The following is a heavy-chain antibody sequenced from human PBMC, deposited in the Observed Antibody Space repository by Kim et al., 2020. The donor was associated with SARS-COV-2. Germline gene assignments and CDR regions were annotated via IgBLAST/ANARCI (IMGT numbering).Heavy chain of an antibody. CDR1: GFTVSSNY. CDR3: ARSQPSYGDYGSV. CDR2: IYSGGST. Sequence: GGSLRLSCAASGFTVSSNYMSWVRQAPGKGLEWVSVIYSGGSTYYADSVEGRFTISRDNSKNTLYLQMNSLIAEDTAVYYCARSQPSYGDYGSVWGQGTT. J-gene: IGHJ6*02. D-gene: IGHD4-17*01. V-gene: IGHV3-53*01.